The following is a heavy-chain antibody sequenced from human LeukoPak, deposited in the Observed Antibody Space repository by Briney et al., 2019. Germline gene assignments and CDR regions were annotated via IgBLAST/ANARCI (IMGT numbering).Heavy chain of an antibody. V-gene: IGHV3-30*04. J-gene: IGHJ6*02. CDR2: ISYDGSNK. CDR3: AANVGIAVAGTSRYYYYGMDV. CDR1: GFTFSSYA. Sequence: GGSLRLSCAASGFTFSSYAMHWVRQAPGKGLEWVAVISYDGSNKYYADSVKGRFTISRDNSKNTLYLQMNSLRAEDTAVYYCAANVGIAVAGTSRYYYYGMDVWGQGTTVTVSS. D-gene: IGHD6-19*01.